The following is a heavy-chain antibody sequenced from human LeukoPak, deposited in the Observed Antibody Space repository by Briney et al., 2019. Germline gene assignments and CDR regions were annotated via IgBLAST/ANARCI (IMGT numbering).Heavy chain of an antibody. V-gene: IGHV3-23*01. Sequence: PGGTLRLSCAASGFTFSSYGMSWVRQAPGKGLEWVSAISGSGGSTYYADSVKGRFTISRDNSKNTLYLQMNSLRAEDTAVYYCAKVFDSSTYGAFDIWGQGTMVTVSS. D-gene: IGHD3-22*01. CDR2: ISGSGGST. J-gene: IGHJ3*02. CDR1: GFTFSSYG. CDR3: AKVFDSSTYGAFDI.